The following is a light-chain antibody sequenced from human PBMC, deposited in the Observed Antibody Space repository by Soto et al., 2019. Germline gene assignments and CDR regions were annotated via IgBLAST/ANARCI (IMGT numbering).Light chain of an antibody. CDR2: VAF. V-gene: IGKV1-39*01. CDR3: QQSFRSPIT. CDR1: QSIALS. J-gene: IGKJ5*01. Sequence: DIQMTQSPSSLSASVGDTVTMTCRASQSIALSVNWYQQKPGKAPKLLIYVAFTLESGVPSRFSGSGSGTEFTLTIRSLQPEDLATYYCQQSFRSPITFGQGTRLEI.